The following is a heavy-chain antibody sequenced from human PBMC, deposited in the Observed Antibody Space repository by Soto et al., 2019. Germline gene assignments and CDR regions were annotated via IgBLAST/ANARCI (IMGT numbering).Heavy chain of an antibody. CDR2: IFPLTDIP. CDR1: GGTFRNYP. J-gene: IGHJ4*02. CDR3: ARGPLVVLNYFES. V-gene: IGHV1-69*04. Sequence: SVKVSCKASGGTFRNYPINWVRQAPGQGLEWMGSIFPLTDIPDYAQNFQARLTISADKSTSTAYMELSSLTSDDTAMYFCARGPLVVLNYFESWGQGPLVTVSS.